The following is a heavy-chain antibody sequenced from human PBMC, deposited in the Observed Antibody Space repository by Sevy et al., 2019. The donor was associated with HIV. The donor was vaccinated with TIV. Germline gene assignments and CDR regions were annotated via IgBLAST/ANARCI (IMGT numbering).Heavy chain of an antibody. CDR2: IKTDNGNT. J-gene: IGHJ4*02. CDR3: ARGKGGSFGVVVGQFDS. CDR1: GYSFTNYA. V-gene: IGHV1-3*04. Sequence: ASVKVSCKASGYSFTNYAIHWMRQAPGQGLEWMGWIKTDNGNTKNSQRFQGRVTITSDTSATTAYMEMSSLRYDDTALYFCARGKGGSFGVVVGQFDSWGQGTLVTVSS. D-gene: IGHD3-3*01.